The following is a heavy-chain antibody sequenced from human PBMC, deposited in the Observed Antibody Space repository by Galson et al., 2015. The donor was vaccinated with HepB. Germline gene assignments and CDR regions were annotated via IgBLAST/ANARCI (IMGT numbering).Heavy chain of an antibody. Sequence: SLRLSCAASGFTFSDYYMSWIRQAPGKGLEWLSYISHSTLYTNCADSVKGRFTVSRDNAKNSLNLQMNSLRAEDTAVYYCARVADADYGDHTHFDSWGQGTLVTVSS. CDR2: ISHSTLYT. V-gene: IGHV3-11*06. J-gene: IGHJ4*02. CDR3: ARVADADYGDHTHFDS. CDR1: GFTFSDYY. D-gene: IGHD4-17*01.